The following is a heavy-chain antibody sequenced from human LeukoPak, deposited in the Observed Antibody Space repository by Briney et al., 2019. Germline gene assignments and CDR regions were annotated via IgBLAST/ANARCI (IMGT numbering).Heavy chain of an antibody. Sequence: GGSLTLSCAASGFTFISYSLNWLRQAPCKGLEWVSSISSSSSYIYYADPVKGRFTISRDNAKNSLYLQMNSLRAEDTAVYYCARGTGTHDYWGQGTLVTVSS. V-gene: IGHV3-21*01. CDR1: GFTFISYS. CDR3: ARGTGTHDY. J-gene: IGHJ4*02. CDR2: ISSSSSYI. D-gene: IGHD1-1*01.